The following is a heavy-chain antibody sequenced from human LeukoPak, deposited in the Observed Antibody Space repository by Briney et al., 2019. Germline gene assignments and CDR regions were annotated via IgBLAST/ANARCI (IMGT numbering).Heavy chain of an antibody. J-gene: IGHJ4*02. CDR3: VRDLYRIVVVPHYFDY. CDR2: IKQDGSEK. CDR1: GFTFSGYW. V-gene: IGHV3-7*01. D-gene: IGHD3-22*01. Sequence: PGGSLRLSCAASGFTFSGYWMSWVRQAPGTGLEWVANIKQDGSEKYYVDSVKGRFTISRDNAKNSLYLQMNSLRAEDTAVYYCVRDLYRIVVVPHYFDYWGQGTLVTVSS.